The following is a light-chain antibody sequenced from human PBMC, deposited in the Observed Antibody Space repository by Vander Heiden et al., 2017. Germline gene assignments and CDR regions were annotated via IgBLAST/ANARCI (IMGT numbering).Light chain of an antibody. J-gene: IGKJ2*01. Sequence: EIVMTPSPATLSVSPGERAPLPCRARQSVSSNLAWYQQRPGQAPRLLIYGASTRATGIPARFSGSGSGTEFTLTISGLQSEDFAVYYCQQDNDWPPMYTFGQGTKLEIK. CDR1: QSVSSN. CDR2: GAS. V-gene: IGKV3-15*01. CDR3: QQDNDWPPMYT.